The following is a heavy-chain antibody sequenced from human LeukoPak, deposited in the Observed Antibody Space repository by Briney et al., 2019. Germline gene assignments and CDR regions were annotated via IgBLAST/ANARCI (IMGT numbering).Heavy chain of an antibody. CDR3: ARVPLSYCSSTSCAIDY. V-gene: IGHV1-46*01. Sequence: GASVKVSCKASGYTFTSYYMHWVRQAPGQGLEWMGIINPSGGSTNYAQKFQGRVTITADESTSTAYMELSSLRSEDTAVYYCARVPLSYCSSTSCAIDYWGQGTLVTVSS. J-gene: IGHJ4*02. CDR2: INPSGGST. CDR1: GYTFTSYY. D-gene: IGHD2-2*01.